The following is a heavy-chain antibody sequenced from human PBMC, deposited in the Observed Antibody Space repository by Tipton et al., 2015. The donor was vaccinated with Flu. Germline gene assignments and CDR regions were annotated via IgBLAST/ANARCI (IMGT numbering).Heavy chain of an antibody. J-gene: IGHJ4*02. CDR1: GFTFSSYS. D-gene: IGHD6-19*01. CDR2: ISSSSSYI. CDR3: ARSDLSSGREY. V-gene: IGHV3-21*01. Sequence: SLRLSCAASGFTFSSYSMNWVRQAPGKGLEWVSSISSSSSYIYYADSVKGRLTISRDNAKNSLYLQMNSLRAEDTAVYYCARSDLSSGREYWGQGTLVTVSS.